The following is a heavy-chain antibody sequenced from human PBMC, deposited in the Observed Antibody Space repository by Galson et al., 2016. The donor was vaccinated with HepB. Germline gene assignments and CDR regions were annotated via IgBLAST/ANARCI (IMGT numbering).Heavy chain of an antibody. D-gene: IGHD1-26*01. V-gene: IGHV3-23*01. CDR3: VQGSTAPAV. J-gene: IGHJ6*04. CDR1: GFTFSSYW. Sequence: SLRLSCAASGFTFSSYWMTWVRQAPGKGLEVVSSISRSGDSTDYADSVKGRFTISRDNSKNTLSLQMNSLRADDAAVYYCVQGSTAPAVWGKGTTVTVSS. CDR2: ISRSGDST.